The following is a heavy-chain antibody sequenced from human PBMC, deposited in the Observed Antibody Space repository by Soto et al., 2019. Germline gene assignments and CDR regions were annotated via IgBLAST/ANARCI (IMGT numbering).Heavy chain of an antibody. Sequence: ASVKVSCKVSGYTLTELSMHWVRQAPGKGLEWMGGFDPEDGETIYAQKFQGRVTMTEDTSTDTAYMELSSLRSEDTAVYYCATGQLERHHYYYGMDVWGQGTTVTVSS. CDR1: GYTLTELS. V-gene: IGHV1-24*01. CDR2: FDPEDGET. J-gene: IGHJ6*02. CDR3: ATGQLERHHYYYGMDV. D-gene: IGHD1-1*01.